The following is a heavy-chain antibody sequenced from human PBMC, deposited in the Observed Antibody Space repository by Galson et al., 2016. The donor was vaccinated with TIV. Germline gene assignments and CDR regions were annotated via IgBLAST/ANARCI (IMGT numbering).Heavy chain of an antibody. CDR2: FDPEQHKK. J-gene: IGHJ4*02. D-gene: IGHD2/OR15-2a*01. CDR1: GDSLSDLS. V-gene: IGHV1-24*01. CDR3: ASVAWFPGLSLDN. Sequence: SVKVSCKVSGDSLSDLSMHWVRQAPGKGLEWMAGFDPEQHKKIYAQKLVGRVTLTDDTSTDTAFLELSSLSFEDTAVYYCASVAWFPGLSLDNWGQGTLVIVSS.